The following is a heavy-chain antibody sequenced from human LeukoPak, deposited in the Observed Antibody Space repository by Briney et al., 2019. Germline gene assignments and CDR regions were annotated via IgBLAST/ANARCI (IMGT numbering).Heavy chain of an antibody. CDR2: IYYSGST. D-gene: IGHD3-22*01. Sequence: SETLSLTCTVSGGSISSSSYYWGWIRQPPGKGLEWIGSIYYSGSTYYNPSLKSRVTISVDTSKNQFSLKLSSVTAADTAVYYCARRGYYYDSSGSPGYYFDYLGQGTLVTVSS. CDR1: GGSISSSSYY. J-gene: IGHJ4*02. V-gene: IGHV4-39*01. CDR3: ARRGYYYDSSGSPGYYFDY.